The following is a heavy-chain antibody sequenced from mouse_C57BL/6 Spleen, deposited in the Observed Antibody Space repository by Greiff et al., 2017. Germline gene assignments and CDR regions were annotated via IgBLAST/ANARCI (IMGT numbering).Heavy chain of an antibody. CDR2: IYPGSGNT. D-gene: IGHD3-1*01. Sequence: VQLQQSGAELVRPGASVKLSCKASGYTFTDYYMNWVKQRPGQGLEWIARIYPGSGNTYYNEKFKGKATLTAEKSSSTAYMQLSSLTSEDSAVYVCARWGYDDSFPYGYFEVWGTGTTVTVSS. CDR3: ARWGYDDSFPYGYFEV. V-gene: IGHV1-76*01. CDR1: GYTFTDYY. J-gene: IGHJ1*03.